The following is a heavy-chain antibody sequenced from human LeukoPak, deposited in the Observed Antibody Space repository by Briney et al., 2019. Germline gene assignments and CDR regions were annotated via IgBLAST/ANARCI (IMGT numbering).Heavy chain of an antibody. CDR1: GFTFSGYT. Sequence: GGSPRLSCTASGFTFSGYTMHWVRQAPGKGLEWVGVISYDGSNQYYADSVKGRFTISRDNSKSTVYVQMNSLRAEDAAVYYCARDIDEYVWGRFVFPHWGQGTLVTVSS. J-gene: IGHJ4*02. CDR3: ARDIDEYVWGRFVFPH. D-gene: IGHD3-16*01. CDR2: ISYDGSNQ. V-gene: IGHV3-30-3*01.